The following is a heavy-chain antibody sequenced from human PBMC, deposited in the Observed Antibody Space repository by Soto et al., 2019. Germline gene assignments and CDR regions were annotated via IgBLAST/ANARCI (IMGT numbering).Heavy chain of an antibody. J-gene: IGHJ4*02. V-gene: IGHV3-11*01. CDR1: GFTFSDYY. Sequence: LRLSSASSGFTFSDYYMSWILQAPGKGLEWVSYISTSGRPTYYADSVKGRFTVSRDNSKNTLYLLMNSLRAEDTARYYCAKDARRSSGWYYFDYWGQGSLVTVSS. D-gene: IGHD6-19*01. CDR2: ISTSGRPT. CDR3: AKDARRSSGWYYFDY.